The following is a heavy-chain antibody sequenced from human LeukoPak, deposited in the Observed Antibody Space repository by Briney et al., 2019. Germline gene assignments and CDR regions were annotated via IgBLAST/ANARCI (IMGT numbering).Heavy chain of an antibody. CDR3: ARAYYFDTTGHDSDALDI. D-gene: IGHD3-22*01. Sequence: GGSLRLSCAASGFNFRNYDMHWVRQAPGKGLEWVASIRSDANNKYYADSVKGRFTISRDNAKNTLFPQMNSLRAEDTAVYYCARAYYFDTTGHDSDALDIWGRGTMVTVSS. CDR1: GFNFRNYD. J-gene: IGHJ3*02. V-gene: IGHV3-33*01. CDR2: IRSDANNK.